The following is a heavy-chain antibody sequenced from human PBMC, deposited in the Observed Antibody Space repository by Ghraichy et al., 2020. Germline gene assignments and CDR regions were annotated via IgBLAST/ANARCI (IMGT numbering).Heavy chain of an antibody. J-gene: IGHJ3*01. CDR1: GFTFDDYA. V-gene: IGHV3-9*01. Sequence: LSLTCAASGFTFDDYAMHWVRQAPGRGLEWVSGISWNRGSIGYADSVKGRFTISRDNAKNSLYLQMDTLRAEDTALYYCAKGLYSSIWLNHFDLWGPGTIVPVSS. CDR2: ISWNRGSI. CDR3: AKGLYSSIWLNHFDL. D-gene: IGHD6-13*01.